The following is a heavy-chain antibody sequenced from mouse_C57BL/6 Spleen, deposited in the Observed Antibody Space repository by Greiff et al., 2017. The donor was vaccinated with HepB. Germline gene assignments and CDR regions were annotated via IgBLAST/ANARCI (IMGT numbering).Heavy chain of an antibody. Sequence: VQLQQSGPELVKPGASVKISCKASGYTFTDYYMNWVKQSHGKSLEWIGDINPNNGGTSYNQKFKGKATLTVDKSSSTAYMELRSLTSEDSAVYYCVYSNYREDYWGQGTSVTVSS. CDR2: INPNNGGT. CDR3: VYSNYREDY. D-gene: IGHD2-5*01. J-gene: IGHJ4*01. CDR1: GYTFTDYY. V-gene: IGHV1-26*01.